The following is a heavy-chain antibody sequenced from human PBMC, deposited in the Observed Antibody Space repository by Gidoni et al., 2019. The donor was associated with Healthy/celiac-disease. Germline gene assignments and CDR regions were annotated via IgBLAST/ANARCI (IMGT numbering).Heavy chain of an antibody. D-gene: IGHD4-17*01. CDR1: GFTFSSYG. J-gene: IGHJ4*02. CDR2: ISYDGSNK. CDR3: AKEYGDYVSY. V-gene: IGHV3-30*18. Sequence: QVQLVESGGGVVQPGRSLSLSCAASGFTFSSYGVHWVRQAPGKGLEWVAVISYDGSNKYYADSVKGRFTISRDNSKNTLYLQMNSLRAEDTAVYYCAKEYGDYVSYWGQGTLVTVSS.